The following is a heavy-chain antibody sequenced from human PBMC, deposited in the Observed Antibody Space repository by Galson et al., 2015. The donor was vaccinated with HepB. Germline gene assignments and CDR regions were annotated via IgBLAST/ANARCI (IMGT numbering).Heavy chain of an antibody. CDR3: ARHGAGLYSSGWNYYYYGMDV. D-gene: IGHD6-19*01. CDR1: GYSFTSYW. Sequence: QSGAEVKKPGESLKISCKGSGYSFTSYWISWVRQMPGKGLEWMGRIDPSDSYTNYSPSFQGHVTISADKSISTAYLQWSSLKASDTAMYYCARHGAGLYSSGWNYYYYGMDVWGQGTTVTVSS. V-gene: IGHV5-10-1*01. J-gene: IGHJ6*02. CDR2: IDPSDSYT.